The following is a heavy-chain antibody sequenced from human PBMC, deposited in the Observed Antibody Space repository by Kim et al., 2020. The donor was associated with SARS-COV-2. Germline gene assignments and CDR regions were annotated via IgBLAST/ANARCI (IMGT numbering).Heavy chain of an antibody. J-gene: IGHJ5*02. V-gene: IGHV4-59*01. CDR1: GGSISSYY. Sequence: SETLSLTCTVSGGSISSYYWSWIRQPPGKGLEWIGYIYYSGSTNYNPSLKSRVTISVDTSKNQFSLKLSSVTAADTAVYYCARYRAKRPAAIWGPNNWFDPWGQGTLVTVSS. CDR3: ARYRAKRPAAIWGPNNWFDP. D-gene: IGHD2-2*02. CDR2: IYYSGST.